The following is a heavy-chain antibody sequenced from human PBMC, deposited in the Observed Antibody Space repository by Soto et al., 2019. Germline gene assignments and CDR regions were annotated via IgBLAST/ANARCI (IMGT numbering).Heavy chain of an antibody. Sequence: SETLSLTCTVSGGSISSGDYYWSWIRQPPGKGLEWIGYIYYSGSTYYNPSLKSRVTISVDTSKNQFSLELSSVTAADTAVYYCARDGAAAGTGYWGQGTLVTSPQ. V-gene: IGHV4-30-4*01. D-gene: IGHD6-13*01. J-gene: IGHJ4*02. CDR1: GGSISSGDYY. CDR3: ARDGAAAGTGY. CDR2: IYYSGST.